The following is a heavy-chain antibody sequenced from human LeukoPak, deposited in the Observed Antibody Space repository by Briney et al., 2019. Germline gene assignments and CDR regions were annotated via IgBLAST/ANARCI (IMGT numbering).Heavy chain of an antibody. V-gene: IGHV3-23*01. J-gene: IGHJ4*02. Sequence: PGGSLRLSCAASGFTFSSYAMTWVRHAPGKGLEWVSGISASGDYTNYADSVKGRFTISRDNSKSTLYLQINSLSAEDTAVYYCAKDKYTTSWLFFDSWGQGTLASVSS. CDR1: GFTFSSYA. D-gene: IGHD6-13*01. CDR2: ISASGDYT. CDR3: AKDKYTTSWLFFDS.